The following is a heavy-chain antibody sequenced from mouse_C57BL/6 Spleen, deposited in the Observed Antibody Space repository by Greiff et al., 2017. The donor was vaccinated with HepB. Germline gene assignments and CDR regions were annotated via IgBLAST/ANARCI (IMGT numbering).Heavy chain of an antibody. CDR2: ISDGGSYT. CDR3: ARDAGYYVDY. Sequence: EVMLVESGGGLVKPGGSLKLSCAASGFTFSSYAMSWVRQTPEKRLEWVATISDGGSYTYYPDNVKGRFTISRDNAKNNLYLQMSHLKSEDTAMYYCARDAGYYVDYWGQGTTLTVSS. V-gene: IGHV5-4*01. CDR1: GFTFSSYA. J-gene: IGHJ2*01.